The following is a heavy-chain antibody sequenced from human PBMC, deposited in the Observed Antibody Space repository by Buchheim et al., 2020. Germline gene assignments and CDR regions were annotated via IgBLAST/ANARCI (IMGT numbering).Heavy chain of an antibody. CDR2: IYYTGAT. CDR1: GGSISSDGLY. D-gene: IGHD3-22*01. J-gene: IGHJ3*02. CDR3: AEYRDSSGYLAFDI. V-gene: IGHV4-31*03. Sequence: QVQLQESGPGLVKPSQTLSLTCTVSGGSISSDGLYWSWIRQHPGKGLEWIGYIYYTGATYYNPSLKSRVTISVDTSKNQFSLKLSSVTAADTAVYYCAEYRDSSGYLAFDIWGQGT.